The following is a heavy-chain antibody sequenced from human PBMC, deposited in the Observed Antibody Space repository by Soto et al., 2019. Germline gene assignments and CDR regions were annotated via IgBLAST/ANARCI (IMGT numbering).Heavy chain of an antibody. CDR2: INAGNGNT. V-gene: IGHV1-3*01. J-gene: IGHJ3*02. CDR1: GYTFSSYA. CDR3: GRSRGYCSGDSCYGDAFDI. Sequence: GASVKVSCKASGYTFSSYAMHWVRQAPGQRLEWTGWINAGNGNTKYSQKFQGRVTITRDTSASTTYMELSSLKSEDTDVYYCGRSRGYCSGDSCYGDAFDIWG. D-gene: IGHD2-15*01.